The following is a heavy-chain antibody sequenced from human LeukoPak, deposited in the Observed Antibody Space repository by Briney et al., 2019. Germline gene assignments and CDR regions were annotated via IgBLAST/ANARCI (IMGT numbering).Heavy chain of an antibody. CDR1: GYTFTSYD. V-gene: IGHV1-8*01. CDR2: MNPNRGNT. J-gene: IGHJ4*02. Sequence: EASVKVPCKASGYTFTSYDINWVRQATGQGLEWMGWMNPNRGNTGYAQKFQGRVTMTRNTSISTAYMEPSSLRSEDTAVYYCARGGASSSSFLDYWGQGTLVTVFS. CDR3: ARGGASSSSFLDY. D-gene: IGHD6-6*01.